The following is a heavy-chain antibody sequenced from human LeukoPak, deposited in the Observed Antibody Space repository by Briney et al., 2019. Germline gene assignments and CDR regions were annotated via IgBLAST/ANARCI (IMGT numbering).Heavy chain of an antibody. V-gene: IGHV1-24*01. D-gene: IGHD3-10*01. CDR2: FDPEDGET. CDR1: GYTLTELS. Sequence: GASVKVSCKVSGYTLTELSMHWVRQAPGRGLEWMGGFDPEDGETIYAQKFQGRVTMTEDTSTDTAYMELSSLRSEDTAVYYCATDRGSGWFGAFDIWGQGTMVTVSS. CDR3: ATDRGSGWFGAFDI. J-gene: IGHJ3*02.